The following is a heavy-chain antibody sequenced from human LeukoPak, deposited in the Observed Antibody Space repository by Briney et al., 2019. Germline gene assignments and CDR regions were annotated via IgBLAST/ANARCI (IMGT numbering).Heavy chain of an antibody. V-gene: IGHV1-24*01. CDR1: GYTLTELS. CDR2: FDPEDGET. J-gene: IGHJ6*02. Sequence: ASVKVSCKVSGYTLTELSMHWVRQPPGKGLEWMGGFDPEDGETIYAQKFQGRVTMTEDTSTDTAYMELSSLRSEDTAVYYCATSSPKYYYYGMDVWGQGTTVTVSS. CDR3: ATSSPKYYYYGMDV.